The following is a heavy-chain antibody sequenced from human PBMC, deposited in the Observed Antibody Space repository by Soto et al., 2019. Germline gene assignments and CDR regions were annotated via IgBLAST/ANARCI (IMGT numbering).Heavy chain of an antibody. D-gene: IGHD6-13*01. CDR3: AGAPSTYSSSWYYFDY. Sequence: QVQLVQSGAEVKRPGSSVKVSCKASGGTFSNYAISWVRQAPGQGLEWMGGIIPSFGTPIYAQRFQGRITITADESTGTAYMELSSLRSEDTALYYCAGAPSTYSSSWYYFDYWGQGTLITVSS. J-gene: IGHJ4*02. CDR1: GGTFSNYA. CDR2: IIPSFGTP. V-gene: IGHV1-69*01.